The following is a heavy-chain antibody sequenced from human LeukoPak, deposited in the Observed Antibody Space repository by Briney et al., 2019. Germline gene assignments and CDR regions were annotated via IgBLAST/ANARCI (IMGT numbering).Heavy chain of an antibody. CDR3: ARSEIVVFYFDF. J-gene: IGHJ4*02. CDR2: ISHDGNNK. CDR1: GFTFSSYS. V-gene: IGHV3-30*03. Sequence: QAGGSLRLSCAASGFTFSSYSMNWVRQAPGKGLEWVAVISHDGNNKYYADSVKGRFTISRDNAKNTLYLEINSLGAEDTAVYYCARSEIVVFYFDFWGQGTLVTVSS. D-gene: IGHD3-22*01.